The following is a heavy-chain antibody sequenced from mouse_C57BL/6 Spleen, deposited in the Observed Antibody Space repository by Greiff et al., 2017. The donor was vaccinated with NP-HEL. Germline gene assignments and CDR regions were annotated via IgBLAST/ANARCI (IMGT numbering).Heavy chain of an antibody. CDR3: ARADPAWFAY. Sequence: EVKLQQSGPELVKPGASVKISCKASGYTFTDYYMNWVKQSHGKSLEWIGDINPNNGGTSYNQKFKGKATLTVDKSSSTAYMELRSLTSEDSAVYYCARADPAWFAYWGQGTLVTVSA. CDR1: GYTFTDYY. V-gene: IGHV1-26*01. J-gene: IGHJ3*01. CDR2: INPNNGGT.